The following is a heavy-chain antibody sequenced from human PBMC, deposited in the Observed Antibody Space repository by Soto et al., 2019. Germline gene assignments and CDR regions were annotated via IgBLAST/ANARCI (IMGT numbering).Heavy chain of an antibody. Sequence: SETLPLTWTVSGGSISSCDWSWFRQPPGKGLEWIGYIYYSGSTNYNPSLKSRVTISVDTSKNQFSLKLSSVTAADTAVYYCARDPTYSGYDGGRDYWGQGTLVTVSS. CDR2: IYYSGST. CDR3: ARDPTYSGYDGGRDY. V-gene: IGHV4-59*01. CDR1: GGSISSCD. D-gene: IGHD5-12*01. J-gene: IGHJ4*02.